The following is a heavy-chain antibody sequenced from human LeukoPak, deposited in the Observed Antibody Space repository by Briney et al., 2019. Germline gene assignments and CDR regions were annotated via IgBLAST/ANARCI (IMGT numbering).Heavy chain of an antibody. CDR3: AKPPSGYWYYFDY. CDR2: ISGSGANT. CDR1: GLTLTNYA. D-gene: IGHD2-8*02. V-gene: IGHV3-23*01. Sequence: GGSLRLSFAAAGLTLTNYAMSWLRQAPGKGLEWVSAISGSGANTYYADSVKGRFTISRDNSKNTLYLQMNSLRAEDTAVYYCAKPPSGYWYYFDYWVQGTLVTVSS. J-gene: IGHJ4*02.